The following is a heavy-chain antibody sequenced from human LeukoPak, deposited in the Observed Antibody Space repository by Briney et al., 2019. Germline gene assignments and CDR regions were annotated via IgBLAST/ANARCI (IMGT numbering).Heavy chain of an antibody. V-gene: IGHV4-4*09. D-gene: IGHD2-21*01. Sequence: SETLSLTCTVSGGSISSYCWSWVRQPPGKGLEWIEYIFTSGSTDYNPSLKSRVTMSVDTSKNQVSMEMRFLTAADTAVYYCATSHDVKTAPYDLWGQGTLVTVSS. CDR1: GGSISSYC. CDR2: IFTSGST. J-gene: IGHJ5*02. CDR3: ATSHDVKTAPYDL.